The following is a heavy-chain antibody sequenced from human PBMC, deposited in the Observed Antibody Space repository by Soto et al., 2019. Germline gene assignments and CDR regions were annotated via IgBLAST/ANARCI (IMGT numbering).Heavy chain of an antibody. CDR2: IYPGDSDT. J-gene: IGHJ3*02. D-gene: IGHD6-13*01. V-gene: IGHV5-51*01. CDR1: VYSFTSYW. CDR3: ARQNFLIAAAGYDAFDI. Sequence: GESLKISCKGSVYSFTSYWIGWVRQMPGKGLEWMGIIYPGDSDTRYSPSFQGQVTISADKSISTAYLQWSSLKASDTAMYYCARQNFLIAAAGYDAFDIWGQGTMVTVSS.